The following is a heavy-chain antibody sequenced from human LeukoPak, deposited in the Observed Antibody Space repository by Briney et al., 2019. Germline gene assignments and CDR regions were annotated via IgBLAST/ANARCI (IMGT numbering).Heavy chain of an antibody. J-gene: IGHJ4*02. V-gene: IGHV4-39*07. CDR3: AREDPAAGVWWLPGY. CDR1: GDSVSSGNYY. D-gene: IGHD5-12*01. Sequence: PSQTLSLTCTVSGDSVSSGNYYWSWIRQPAGKGLEWIGSIYYSGSTYYNPSLKSRVTISVDTSKNQFSLKLSSVTAADTAVYYCAREDPAAGVWWLPGYWGQGTLVTVSS. CDR2: IYYSGST.